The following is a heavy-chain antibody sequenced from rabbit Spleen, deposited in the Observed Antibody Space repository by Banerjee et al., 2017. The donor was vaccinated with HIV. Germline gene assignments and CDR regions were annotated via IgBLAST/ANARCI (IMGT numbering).Heavy chain of an antibody. V-gene: IGHV1S45*01. Sequence: LEESGGGLVQPEGSLTLTCKASGVSFSDKDVMCWVRQAPGKGLEWITCINIATGKSVYATWAKGRFTISRTSSTTVTLRMTSLTAADRATYFCARDLLGVIGWNFYLWGQGTLVTVS. CDR1: GVSFSDKDV. CDR2: INIATGKS. J-gene: IGHJ4*01. CDR3: ARDLLGVIGWNFYL. D-gene: IGHD1-1*01.